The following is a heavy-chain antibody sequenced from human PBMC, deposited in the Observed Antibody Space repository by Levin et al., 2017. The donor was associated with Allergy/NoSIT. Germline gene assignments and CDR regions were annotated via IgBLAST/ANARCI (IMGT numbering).Heavy chain of an antibody. J-gene: IGHJ4*02. D-gene: IGHD6-25*01. V-gene: IGHV3-23*01. CDR1: GFIFNDYV. Sequence: GESLKISCAASGFIFNDYVMSWVRQAPGKGLEWVSDISGSGGSTNYADSVRGPLTISRDNSKDTLYLQMNSLRDEDTAIYYCAKRRYSNGGSFEYWGQGTLVTVSS. CDR3: AKRRYSNGGSFEY. CDR2: ISGSGGST.